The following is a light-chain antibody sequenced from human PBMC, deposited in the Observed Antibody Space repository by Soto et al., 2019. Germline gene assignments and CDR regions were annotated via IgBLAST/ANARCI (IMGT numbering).Light chain of an antibody. CDR2: EVS. CDR3: SSYTSSSTLV. J-gene: IGLJ1*01. Sequence: QSVLTQPASVSGSPGQSITIPCTGTSSDVGGYNYVSWYQQHPGKAPKLMIYEVSNRPSGFSNRFSGSKSGNTASLTISGLQAEDEADYYCSSYTSSSTLVFGTGTKVTDL. V-gene: IGLV2-14*01. CDR1: SSDVGGYNY.